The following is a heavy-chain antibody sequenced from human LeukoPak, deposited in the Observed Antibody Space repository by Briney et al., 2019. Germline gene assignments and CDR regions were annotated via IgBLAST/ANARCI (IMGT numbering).Heavy chain of an antibody. CDR1: GFTFSDYY. Sequence: GGSLRLSCAASGFTFSDYYMTWVRQAPGKGLQWISFISSSGSHIYYTDSVKGRFTISRDNAKNSLFLQMNSLGADDTALYYCARTEGYCDSDRCYSTSFDSRGQGTLVTVSS. CDR3: ARTEGYCDSDRCYSTSFDS. V-gene: IGHV3-11*01. J-gene: IGHJ4*02. CDR2: ISSSGSHI. D-gene: IGHD2-21*02.